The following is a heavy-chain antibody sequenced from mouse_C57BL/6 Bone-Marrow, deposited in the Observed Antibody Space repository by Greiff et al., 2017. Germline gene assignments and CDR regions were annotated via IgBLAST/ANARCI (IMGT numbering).Heavy chain of an antibody. CDR2: ISDGGSYT. CDR3: ARDDYARDY. J-gene: IGHJ4*01. V-gene: IGHV5-4*01. CDR1: GFTFSSYA. Sequence: EVMLVESGGGLVKPGGSLKLSCAASGFTFSSYAMSWVRQTPEKRLAWVATISDGGSYTYYPDNVKGRFTISRDNAKNNLYLQMSHLKSEDTAMYYCARDDYARDYWGQGTAVTVSS.